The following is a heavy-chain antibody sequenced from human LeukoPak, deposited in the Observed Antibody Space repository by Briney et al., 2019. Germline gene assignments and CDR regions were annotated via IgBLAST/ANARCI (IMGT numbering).Heavy chain of an antibody. Sequence: GGSLRLSCAASGFTFDDYTMHWVRQAPGNGLEWVSLISWDGGSTYYADSVKGRFTISRDNSKNSLYLQMNSLRTEDTALYYCAKGISSGWYGGVDYWGQGTLVTVSS. CDR2: ISWDGGST. V-gene: IGHV3-43*01. CDR3: AKGISSGWYGGVDY. D-gene: IGHD6-19*01. CDR1: GFTFDDYT. J-gene: IGHJ4*02.